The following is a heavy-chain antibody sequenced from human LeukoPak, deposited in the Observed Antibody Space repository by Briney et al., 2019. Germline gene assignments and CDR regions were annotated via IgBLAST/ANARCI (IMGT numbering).Heavy chain of an antibody. V-gene: IGHV5-51*01. J-gene: IGHJ5*02. Sequence: KGGESLKISCKGSGYSFTNYWIGWVRLMPGKGLEWMGIIYPGDSDTRYSPSFQVQVTISADKSSTTASLQWSSLQASDLAMYYCARLVAADGKVYSDPWGQGTLVTVSS. CDR3: ARLVAADGKVYSDP. CDR2: IYPGDSDT. D-gene: IGHD6-13*01. CDR1: GYSFTNYW.